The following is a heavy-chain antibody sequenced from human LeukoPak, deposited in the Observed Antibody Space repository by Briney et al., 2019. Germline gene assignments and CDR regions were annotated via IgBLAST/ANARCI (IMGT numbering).Heavy chain of an antibody. CDR1: GGSISSSSDY. V-gene: IGHV4-39*01. CDR2: IYYSGST. Sequence: PSETLSLICSVSGGSISSSSDYWGWIRQPPGKGLEWIGSIYYSGSTYYNPSLKSRVTISVDTSKNQFSLKLTSVTAADTAAYHCARHGHHGDHDYWGQGTLVTVSS. D-gene: IGHD2-21*02. CDR3: ARHGHHGDHDY. J-gene: IGHJ4*02.